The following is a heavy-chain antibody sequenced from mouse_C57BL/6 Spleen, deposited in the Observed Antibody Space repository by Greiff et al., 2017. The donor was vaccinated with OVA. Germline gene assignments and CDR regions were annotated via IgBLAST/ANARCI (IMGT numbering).Heavy chain of an antibody. Sequence: QVQLQQPGTELVKPGASVKLSCKASGYTFTSYWMHWVKQRPGQGLEWIGNINPSNGGTNYNEKFKSKATLTVDKSSSTAYMQLSSLTSEDSAVYYGARPDGYYSYWYFDVWGTGTTVTVSS. V-gene: IGHV1-53*01. CDR1: GYTFTSYW. CDR2: INPSNGGT. CDR3: ARPDGYYSYWYFDV. J-gene: IGHJ1*03. D-gene: IGHD2-3*01.